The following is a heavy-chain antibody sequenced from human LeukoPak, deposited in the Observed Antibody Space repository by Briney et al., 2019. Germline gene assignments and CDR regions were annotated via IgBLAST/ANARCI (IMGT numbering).Heavy chain of an antibody. D-gene: IGHD5-18*01. CDR2: IYYNKNT. Sequence: PSETLSLTCTVSGGSISSSSAYWGWIRQPPGRGLEWIGSIYYNKNTYYNPSLKSRDTISADTSKNQFSLTLGSVSATDTAVYYCVSPRGFSYGYFDYWGQGTLVTVSS. V-gene: IGHV4-39*01. CDR1: GGSISSSSAY. J-gene: IGHJ4*02. CDR3: VSPRGFSYGYFDY.